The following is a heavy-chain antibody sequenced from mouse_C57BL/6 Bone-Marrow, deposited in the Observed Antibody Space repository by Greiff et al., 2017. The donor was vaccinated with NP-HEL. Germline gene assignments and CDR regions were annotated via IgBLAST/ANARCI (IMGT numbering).Heavy chain of an antibody. Sequence: EVKVEESGGGLVQPGGSLSLSCAASGFTFTDYYMSWVSQPPGKALEWLGFIRNKANGYTSEHSASVKGRFTISRDNSQSILYLQMNALRAEDSATYYCARYDTTVVEGDWYFDVWGTGTTVTVSS. CDR3: ARYDTTVVEGDWYFDV. D-gene: IGHD1-1*01. V-gene: IGHV7-3*01. CDR2: IRNKANGYTS. CDR1: GFTFTDYY. J-gene: IGHJ1*03.